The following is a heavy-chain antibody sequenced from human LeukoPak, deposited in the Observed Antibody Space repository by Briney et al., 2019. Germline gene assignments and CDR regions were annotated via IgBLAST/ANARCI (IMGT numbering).Heavy chain of an antibody. V-gene: IGHV4-34*01. CDR2: INHSGST. CDR1: GGSISSYY. Sequence: SETLSLTCTVSGGSISSYYWSWIRQPPGKGLEWIGEINHSGSTNYNPSLKSRVTISVDTSKNQFSLKLSSVTAADTAVYYCARGSRRRNYYYYYMDVWAKGPRSPSP. CDR3: ARGSRRRNYYYYYMDV. J-gene: IGHJ6*03.